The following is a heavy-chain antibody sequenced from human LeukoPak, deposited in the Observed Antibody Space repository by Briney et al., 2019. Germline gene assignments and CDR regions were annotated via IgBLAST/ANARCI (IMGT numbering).Heavy chain of an antibody. J-gene: IGHJ4*02. V-gene: IGHV4-39*01. D-gene: IGHD3-10*01. CDR1: SGSISSSSYY. CDR2: IYYSGST. Sequence: SETLSLTCTVSSGSISSSSYYWGWIRQPPGKGLEWIGSIYYSGSTYYNPSLKSRVTISVDTSKNQFSLKLSSVTAVDTAVYYCARHVYRFGMYYYGSGRRFFFDYWGQGTLVTVSS. CDR3: ARHVYRFGMYYYGSGRRFFFDY.